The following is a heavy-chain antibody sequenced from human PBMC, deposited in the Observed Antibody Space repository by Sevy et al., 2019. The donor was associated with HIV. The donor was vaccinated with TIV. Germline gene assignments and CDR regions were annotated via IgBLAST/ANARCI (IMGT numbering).Heavy chain of an antibody. V-gene: IGHV4-59*01. Sequence: SETLSLTCTVSGGSISGYYWSWIRQPPGKGLEWIGYISYSGSTNYNPSPKSRVTISVETSKNEFSLKLSAVTAADTAVYYCARSRVITGTFDYWGQGTLVTVSS. CDR1: GGSISGYY. CDR2: ISYSGST. J-gene: IGHJ4*02. CDR3: ARSRVITGTFDY. D-gene: IGHD1-20*01.